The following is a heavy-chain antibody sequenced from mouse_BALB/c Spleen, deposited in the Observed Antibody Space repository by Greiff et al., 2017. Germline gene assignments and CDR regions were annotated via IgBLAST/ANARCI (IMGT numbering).Heavy chain of an antibody. CDR3: ANYYGSAKYFDV. D-gene: IGHD1-1*01. CDR1: GFTFSSYA. Sequence: EVKLVESGGGLVKPGGSLKLSCAASGFTFSSYAMSWVRQTPEKRLEWVASISSGGSTYYPDSVKGRFTISRDNARNILYLQMSSLRSEDTAMYYCANYYGSAKYFDVWGAGTTVTVSS. CDR2: ISSGGST. J-gene: IGHJ1*01. V-gene: IGHV5-6-5*01.